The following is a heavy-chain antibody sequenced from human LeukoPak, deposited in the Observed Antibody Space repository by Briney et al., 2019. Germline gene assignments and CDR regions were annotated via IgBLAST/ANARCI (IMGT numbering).Heavy chain of an antibody. Sequence: PSETLSLTYTVSGGSISTNSLHWGWIRQPPGKGLEWIGSLHYSGDTYYSPSLQSRVTISGDTSKNQFSLKLTSVTAADTAFYYCASDNYWGQGTLVTVSS. V-gene: IGHV4-39*01. CDR1: GGSISTNSLH. CDR3: ASDNY. CDR2: LHYSGDT. J-gene: IGHJ4*02. D-gene: IGHD3-9*01.